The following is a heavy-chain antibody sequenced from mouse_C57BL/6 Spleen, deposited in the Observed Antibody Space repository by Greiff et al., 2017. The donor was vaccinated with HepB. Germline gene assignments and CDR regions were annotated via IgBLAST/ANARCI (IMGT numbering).Heavy chain of an antibody. CDR3: ARWGLGGFAY. D-gene: IGHD3-1*01. Sequence: QVQLKESGPELVKPGASVKISCKASGYAFSSSWMNWVKQRPGKGLEWIGRIYPGDGDTNYNGKFKGKATLTADKSSSTAYMQLSSLTSEDSAVYFCARWGLGGFAYWGQGTLVTVSA. V-gene: IGHV1-82*01. CDR1: GYAFSSSW. CDR2: IYPGDGDT. J-gene: IGHJ3*01.